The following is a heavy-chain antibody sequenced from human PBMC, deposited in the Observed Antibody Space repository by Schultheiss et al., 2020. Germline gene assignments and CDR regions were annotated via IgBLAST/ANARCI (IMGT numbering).Heavy chain of an antibody. D-gene: IGHD5-12*01. CDR1: GYTFTSYG. CDR2: ISAYNGNT. V-gene: IGHV1-18*01. J-gene: IGHJ5*02. CDR3: ARAGGGYSGYDFGEWFDP. Sequence: ASVKVSGKASGYTFTSYGISWVRQAPGQGLEWMGWISAYNGNTNYAQKLQGRVTMTTDTSTSTAYMELRSLRSDDTAVYYCARAGGGYSGYDFGEWFDPWGQGTLVTVSS.